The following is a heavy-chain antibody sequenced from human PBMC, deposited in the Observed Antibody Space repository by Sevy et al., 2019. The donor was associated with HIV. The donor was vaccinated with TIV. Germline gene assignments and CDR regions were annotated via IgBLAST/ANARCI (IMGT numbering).Heavy chain of an antibody. CDR2: ISYDGSNK. Sequence: GGSLRLSCAASGFTFSSYAMHWVRQAPGKGLEWVAVISYDGSNKYYADSVKGRFTISRDNSKNTLYLQMNSLRAEDTAVYYGARDGGGRGFDYWGQGTLVTVSS. V-gene: IGHV3-30-3*01. CDR3: ARDGGGRGFDY. CDR1: GFTFSSYA. D-gene: IGHD3-16*01. J-gene: IGHJ4*02.